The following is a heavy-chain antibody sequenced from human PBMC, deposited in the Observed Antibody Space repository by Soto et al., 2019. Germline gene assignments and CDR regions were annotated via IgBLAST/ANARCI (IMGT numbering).Heavy chain of an antibody. CDR1: GFTFSSYG. CDR3: VGPAVGGYAEYFQH. D-gene: IGHD2-2*01. J-gene: IGHJ1*01. Sequence: PGGSLRLSCAASGFTFSSYGMHWVRQAPGKGLEWVAVISYDGSNKYYADSVKGRFTISRDNSKNTLYLQMNSLRAEDTAVYYCVGPAVGGYAEYFQHWGQGTLVTVSS. CDR2: ISYDGSNK. V-gene: IGHV3-30*03.